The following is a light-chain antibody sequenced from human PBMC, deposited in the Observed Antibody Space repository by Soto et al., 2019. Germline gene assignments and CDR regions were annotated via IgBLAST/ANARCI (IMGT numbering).Light chain of an antibody. CDR1: QSVPKNY. CDR3: HQYGTSPQT. J-gene: IGKJ1*01. CDR2: GPF. V-gene: IGKV3-20*01. Sequence: EIVLTQSPGTLSLSPGERATLSCRASQSVPKNYLAWYQHKPGQAPRLLIYGPFSRATGIPNRDSGSGSGTDLPISISRLEPEDYAVYYCHQYGTSPQTFGQGTKVEIK.